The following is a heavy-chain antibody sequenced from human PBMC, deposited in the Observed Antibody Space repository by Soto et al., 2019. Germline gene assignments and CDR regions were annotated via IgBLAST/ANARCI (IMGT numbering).Heavy chain of an antibody. V-gene: IGHV4-31*03. Sequence: QVQLQESGPGLVKPSQTLALTCTVSGGSISSGGYYWSWIRQHPGKGLEWIGYIYYSGSTYYNPSVKSRGTITADTDEYQFSLELSSVSVADAAVYYCAGGGVVYGSGSYYGNFDYWGQGTLVTVSS. CDR1: GGSISSGGYY. D-gene: IGHD3-10*01. CDR2: IYYSGST. J-gene: IGHJ4*02. CDR3: AGGGVVYGSGSYYGNFDY.